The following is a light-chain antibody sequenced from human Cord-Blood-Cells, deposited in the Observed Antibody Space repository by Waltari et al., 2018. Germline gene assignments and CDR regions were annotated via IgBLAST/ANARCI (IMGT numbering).Light chain of an antibody. Sequence: DIVMTQSPDSLAVSLGERATINCKSSQSVLYSSNNKTYLAWYQQKPGQPPKLLIYWASTRASGVPDRFSGSGSGTDFTLTISSLQAEDVAVYYCQQYYSTPFTFGPGTKVDIK. CDR1: QSVLYSSNNKTY. V-gene: IGKV4-1*01. CDR2: WAS. CDR3: QQYYSTPFT. J-gene: IGKJ3*01.